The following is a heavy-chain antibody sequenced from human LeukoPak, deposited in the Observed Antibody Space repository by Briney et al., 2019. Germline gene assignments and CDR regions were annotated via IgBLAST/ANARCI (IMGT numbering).Heavy chain of an antibody. J-gene: IGHJ4*02. D-gene: IGHD5-18*01. CDR3: ARLSGYSYGSPFDY. CDR2: INPNSGGT. CDR1: GYTFTGYY. Sequence: ASVKVSCKASGYTFTGYYMHWVRQAPGQGLEWMGWINPNSGGTNYAQKFQGWVTMTRDTSISTAYMELSRLRSDDTAVYYRARLSGYSYGSPFDYWGQGTLVTVSS. V-gene: IGHV1-2*04.